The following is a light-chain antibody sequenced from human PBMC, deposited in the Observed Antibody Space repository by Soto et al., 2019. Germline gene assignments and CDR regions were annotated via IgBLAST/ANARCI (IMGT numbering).Light chain of an antibody. J-gene: IGKJ5*01. CDR2: DIS. V-gene: IGKV3D-20*02. CDR1: QTVNSIY. CDR3: QQRSNWPPIT. Sequence: EIVLTQSPYTLSLSPGERATVSCRASQTVNSIYLAWFQQKPGQSPRLLIYDISTRATGIPDRIRASGSGTDFTLTISSLEPEDFAVYYCQQRSNWPPITFGQGTRLEIK.